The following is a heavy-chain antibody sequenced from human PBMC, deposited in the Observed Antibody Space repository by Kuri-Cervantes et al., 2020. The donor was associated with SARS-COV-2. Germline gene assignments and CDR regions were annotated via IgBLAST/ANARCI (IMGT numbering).Heavy chain of an antibody. D-gene: IGHD2-21*02. CDR1: GYTFTGYY. CDR3: ARGVTPNYGMDV. V-gene: IGHV1-2*04. J-gene: IGHJ6*02. CDR2: INPNSGGT. Sequence: ASVKVSCKASGYTFTGYYMHWVRQAPGQGLEWMGWINPNSGGTNYAQKFQGWVTMTRDTSINTAYMELSRLRSDDTAVYYCARGVTPNYGMDVWGQGTTVTVSS.